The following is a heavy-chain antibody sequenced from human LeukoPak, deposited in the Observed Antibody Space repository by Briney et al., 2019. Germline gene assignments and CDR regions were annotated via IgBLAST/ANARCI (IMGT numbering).Heavy chain of an antibody. CDR3: AREGYYYDSSGYYYVDY. Sequence: SETLSLTCTVSGGSISTYYWSWIRQPAGKGLEWIGRIYTSGSTNYNPSLKSRVTMSVDTSKNQFSLKLSSVTAADAAVYYCAREGYYYDSSGYYYVDYWGQGTLVTVSS. J-gene: IGHJ4*02. CDR1: GGSISTYY. V-gene: IGHV4-4*07. D-gene: IGHD3-22*01. CDR2: IYTSGST.